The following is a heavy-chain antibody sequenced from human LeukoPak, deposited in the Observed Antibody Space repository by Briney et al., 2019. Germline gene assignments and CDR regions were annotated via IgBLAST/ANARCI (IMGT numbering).Heavy chain of an antibody. Sequence: PGGSLRLSCAASGFTFSDYYMSWIRQAPGKGLEWVSYISSGGSTIYYADSVKGRFTISRDNAKNSLYLQMNSLRAEDTAVLYCGRDAGFWSGYYSEAKGNYYYGMDVWGQGATVTVSS. CDR1: GFTFSDYY. V-gene: IGHV3-11*01. J-gene: IGHJ6*02. CDR2: ISSGGSTI. D-gene: IGHD3-3*01. CDR3: GRDAGFWSGYYSEAKGNYYYGMDV.